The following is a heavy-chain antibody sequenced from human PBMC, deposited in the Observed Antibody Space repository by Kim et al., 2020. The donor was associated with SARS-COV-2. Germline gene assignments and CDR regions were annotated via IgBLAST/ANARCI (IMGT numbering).Heavy chain of an antibody. V-gene: IGHV4-31*03. Sequence: TLSLTCTVSGGSISSGGYYWSWIRQHPGKGLEWIGYIYYSGSTYYNPSLKSRVTISVDTSKNQFSLKLSSVTAADTAMYYCAREWQGWFDPWGQGTLVTVSS. J-gene: IGHJ5*02. CDR2: IYYSGST. CDR1: GGSISSGGYY. CDR3: AREWQGWFDP.